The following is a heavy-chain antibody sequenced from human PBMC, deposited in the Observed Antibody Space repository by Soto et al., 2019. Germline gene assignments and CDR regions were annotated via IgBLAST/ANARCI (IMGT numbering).Heavy chain of an antibody. D-gene: IGHD3-3*01. V-gene: IGHV3-15*01. CDR1: GFTFSNAW. CDR2: IKSKTDGGTT. J-gene: IGHJ4*02. Sequence: EVQLVESGGGLVKPGGSLRLSCAASGFTFSNAWMSWVRQAPGKGLEWVGRIKSKTDGGTTDYAAPVKGRFTISRDDSKNTLSLQSTSLKTEDTAVYYCTTDQYYDFWSGYYTPYFDYWGQGTLVTVSS. CDR3: TTDQYYDFWSGYYTPYFDY.